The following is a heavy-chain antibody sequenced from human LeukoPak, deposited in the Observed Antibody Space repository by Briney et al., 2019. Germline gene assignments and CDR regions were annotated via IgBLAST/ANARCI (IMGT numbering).Heavy chain of an antibody. Sequence: GESLKISCKGSGYSFTSYWIGWVRQMPGKGLEWMGIIYPGDSDTRYSPSFQGQVTISADKSISTAYLQWSSLKASDTAMYYCAIRFDYYDSSGYYPYYFDYWGQGTLSPSPQ. CDR2: IYPGDSDT. J-gene: IGHJ4*02. V-gene: IGHV5-51*01. CDR1: GYSFTSYW. CDR3: AIRFDYYDSSGYYPYYFDY. D-gene: IGHD3-22*01.